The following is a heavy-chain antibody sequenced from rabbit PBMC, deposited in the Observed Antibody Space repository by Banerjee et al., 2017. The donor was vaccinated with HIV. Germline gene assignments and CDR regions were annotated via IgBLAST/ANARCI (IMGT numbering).Heavy chain of an antibody. CDR2: IYTGSGST. J-gene: IGHJ4*01. CDR1: GFSFSSGYY. V-gene: IGHV1S45*01. CDR3: ARETYSSSGYL. Sequence: QEQLEESGGDLVKPEGSLTLTCTASGFSFSSGYYMCWVRQAPGKGLEWIGCIYTGSGSTVYASWAKGRFTISKTSSTTVTLQMNSLTAADTATFFCARETYSSSGYLWGPGTLVTVS. D-gene: IGHD1-1*01.